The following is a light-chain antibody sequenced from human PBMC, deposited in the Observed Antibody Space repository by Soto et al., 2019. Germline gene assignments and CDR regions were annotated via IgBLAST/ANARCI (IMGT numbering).Light chain of an antibody. CDR2: GAS. CDR1: QSVSSSY. Sequence: EIVLTQSPGTLSLSPGERATLSCRASQSVSSSYLAWYQQKPGQAPRLLIYGASSRDTGIPDRFSGSGSGTDFNLTISRLEPEDFAVYYCQQYGSSTGYTFGQGTKLEIK. CDR3: QQYGSSTGYT. V-gene: IGKV3-20*01. J-gene: IGKJ2*01.